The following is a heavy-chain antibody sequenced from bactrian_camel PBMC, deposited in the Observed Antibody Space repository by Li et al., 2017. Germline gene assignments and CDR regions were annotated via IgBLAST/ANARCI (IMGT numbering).Heavy chain of an antibody. CDR1: GFTFSSYY. V-gene: IGHV3S1*01. CDR2: IEGGDRDGIT. J-gene: IGHJ4*01. CDR3: AANVGGGSRYLVGYNY. Sequence: HVQLVESGGGLVQPGGSLRLSCAASGFTFSSYYMYWVRQAPGKGLEWVSGIEGGDRDGITRYADSVKGRFTISRDNAKNTVYLQLNSLKTEDTAMYYCAANVGGGSRYLVGYNYWGQGTQVTVS. D-gene: IGHD2*01.